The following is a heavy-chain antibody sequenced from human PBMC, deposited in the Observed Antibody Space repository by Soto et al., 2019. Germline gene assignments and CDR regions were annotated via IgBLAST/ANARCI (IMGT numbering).Heavy chain of an antibody. V-gene: IGHV1-69*13. CDR2: IIPIFAAS. CDR3: ARDSSGGSYYDWFDP. D-gene: IGHD1-26*01. CDR1: GGTFNDYA. J-gene: IGHJ5*02. Sequence: GASVKVSCKASGGTFNDYAISWVRQAPGEGLEWMGGIIPIFAASVYAQTFQGRLTITADESTSTAYMELSSLRSEDTAVYYCARDSSGGSYYDWFDPWGKGTLVTV.